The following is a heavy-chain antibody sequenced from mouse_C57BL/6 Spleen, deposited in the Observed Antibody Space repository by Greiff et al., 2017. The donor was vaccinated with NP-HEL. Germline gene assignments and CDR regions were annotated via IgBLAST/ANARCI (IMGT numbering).Heavy chain of an antibody. CDR2: INPSSGYT. Sequence: VQLQQSGAELAKPGASVKLSCKASGYTFTSYWMHWVKQRPGQGLEWIGYINPSSGYTKYNQKFKDKATLTADKSSSTAYMQLSSLTYEDSAVDYCARIYGNYGGYFDVWGTGTTVTVSS. J-gene: IGHJ1*03. V-gene: IGHV1-7*01. CDR3: ARIYGNYGGYFDV. D-gene: IGHD2-1*01. CDR1: GYTFTSYW.